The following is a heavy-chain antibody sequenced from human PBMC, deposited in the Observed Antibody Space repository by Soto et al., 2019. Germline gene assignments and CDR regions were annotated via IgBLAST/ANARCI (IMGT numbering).Heavy chain of an antibody. CDR2: ISNSETT. Sequence: QVQLQGSGPRLVKTSEALSLSCTVSGVSVTGGNFFWCWVRQPPGKTLEWLGCISNSETTNSNPSLKSRLTLSLDTSRNQFSLRLNSVTAADTAVYFCARGGLHLGEFSLGQFDSWGQGTLVNVSS. D-gene: IGHD3-16*02. CDR1: GVSVTGGNFF. CDR3: ARGGLHLGEFSLGQFDS. J-gene: IGHJ4*02. V-gene: IGHV4-61*01.